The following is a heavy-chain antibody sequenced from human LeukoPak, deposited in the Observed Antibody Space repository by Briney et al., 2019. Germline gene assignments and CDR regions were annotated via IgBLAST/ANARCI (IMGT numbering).Heavy chain of an antibody. D-gene: IGHD6-19*01. V-gene: IGHV3-30*02. CDR3: AKDPNSGSPGEDY. CDR1: GFTFSSYG. CDR2: IRYDGSNK. J-gene: IGHJ4*02. Sequence: GGSLRLSCAASGFTFSSYGMHWVRQAPGKGLEWVAFIRYDGSNKYYADSVKGRFTISRDNSKNTLYLQMNSLRAEDTAVYYCAKDPNSGSPGEDYWGQGTLVTVPS.